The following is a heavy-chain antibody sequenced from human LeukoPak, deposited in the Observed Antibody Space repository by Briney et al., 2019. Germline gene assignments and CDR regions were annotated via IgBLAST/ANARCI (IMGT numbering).Heavy chain of an antibody. V-gene: IGHV4-4*07. D-gene: IGHD3-10*01. CDR1: GGSISSYY. CDR3: ARDPPHTYYYGSGSAYNWFDP. J-gene: IGHJ5*02. Sequence: PSETLSLTCTVSGGSISSYYWSWIRQPAGKGLEWIGRIYSSGSTNYNPSLKSRVTMSVDTSKNQFSLKLSSVTAADTAVYYCARDPPHTYYYGSGSAYNWFDPWGQGTLVTLSS. CDR2: IYSSGST.